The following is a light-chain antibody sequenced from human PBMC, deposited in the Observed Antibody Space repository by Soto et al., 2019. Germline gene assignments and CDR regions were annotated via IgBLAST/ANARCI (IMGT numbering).Light chain of an antibody. CDR2: GAS. J-gene: IGKJ1*01. CDR1: QSISDT. V-gene: IGKV3D-15*01. CDR3: QQYTSYRT. Sequence: EIVMTQSPATLSVSPGGRVTLSCRASQSISDTIAWYQQKPGQAPRLLIYGASSRATGIPDRFSGSGSGTDFTLTITSLQPDDFATYYCQQYTSYRTFGQGTKVDIK.